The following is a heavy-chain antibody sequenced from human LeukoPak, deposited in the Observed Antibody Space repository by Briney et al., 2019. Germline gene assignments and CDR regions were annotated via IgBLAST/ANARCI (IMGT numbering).Heavy chain of an antibody. D-gene: IGHD1-26*01. CDR3: ARGLVGATSPAYFDY. CDR2: ISTSSSYI. CDR1: GFTFSSYS. V-gene: IGHV3-21*01. Sequence: PGGSLRLSCAASGFTFSSYSMNWVRQAPGKGLEWVSSISTSSSYIYYADSVKGRFTISRDNAKNSLYLQMNSLRAEDTAVYYCARGLVGATSPAYFDYWGQGTLVTVSS. J-gene: IGHJ4*02.